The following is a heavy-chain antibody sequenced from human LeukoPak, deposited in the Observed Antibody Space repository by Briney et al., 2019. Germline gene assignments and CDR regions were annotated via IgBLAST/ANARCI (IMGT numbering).Heavy chain of an antibody. CDR2: FNPNSGGT. Sequence: ASVKVSCKASGYTFTGYYMHWVRQAPGQGLEWMGWFNPNSGGTNYAQKFQGRVTMTRDTSISTAYMELSRLRSDDTAVYYCARGVVANIGDAFDIWGQGTMVTVSS. D-gene: IGHD2-15*01. J-gene: IGHJ3*02. V-gene: IGHV1-2*02. CDR1: GYTFTGYY. CDR3: ARGVVANIGDAFDI.